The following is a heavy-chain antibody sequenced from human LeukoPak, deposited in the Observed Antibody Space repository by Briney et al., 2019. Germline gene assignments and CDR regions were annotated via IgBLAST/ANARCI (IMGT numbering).Heavy chain of an antibody. CDR1: GGSISSYY. D-gene: IGHD4-17*01. V-gene: IGHV4-59*01. Sequence: SETLSLTCTVSGGSISSYYWSWIRQPPGKGLEWIGYIYYSGSTNYNPSLKSRVTISVDTSKNQFSLKLSSVTAADTAVYYCARDYYGDFYFNYWGQGTLVTVSS. CDR2: IYYSGST. J-gene: IGHJ4*02. CDR3: ARDYYGDFYFNY.